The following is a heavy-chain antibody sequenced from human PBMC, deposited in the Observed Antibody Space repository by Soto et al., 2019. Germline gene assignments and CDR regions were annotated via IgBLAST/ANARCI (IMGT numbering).Heavy chain of an antibody. CDR1: GGSISSYY. CDR3: ERHNYGSGRTYFDY. D-gene: IGHD3-10*01. Sequence: QVQLQESGPGLVKPSETLSLTCTVSGGSISSYYWRWIRQPPGRGLEWIGYIYYSGSTNYNPSLKSRVTISVDTSKNQFSLKLNSMTAADTAVYYSERHNYGSGRTYFDYWGQGTLVTVSS. V-gene: IGHV4-59*08. CDR2: IYYSGST. J-gene: IGHJ4*02.